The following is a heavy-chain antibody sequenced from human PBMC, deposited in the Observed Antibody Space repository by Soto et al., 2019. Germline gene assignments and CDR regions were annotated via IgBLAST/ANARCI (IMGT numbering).Heavy chain of an antibody. Sequence: GGSLSLSCAASGFTFSSYAMHWVRQAPGKGLEWVAVISYDGSNKYYADSVKGRFTISRDNSKNTLYLQMNSLRAEDTAVYYCARADALRYCDWLLHYGMDVWGQGTTVTVSS. D-gene: IGHD3-9*01. CDR3: ARADALRYCDWLLHYGMDV. V-gene: IGHV3-30-3*01. CDR2: ISYDGSNK. CDR1: GFTFSSYA. J-gene: IGHJ6*02.